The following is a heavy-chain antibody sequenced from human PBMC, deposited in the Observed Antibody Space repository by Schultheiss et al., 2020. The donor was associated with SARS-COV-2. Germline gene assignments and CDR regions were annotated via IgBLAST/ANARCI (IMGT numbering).Heavy chain of an antibody. D-gene: IGHD4-11*01. J-gene: IGHJ4*02. CDR3: AKGRAVTVCDY. Sequence: GSLRLSCAASGFTFSSYEMNWVRQAPGKGLEWVSYISSSGSTIYYADSVKGRFTISRDNSKNTLYLQMNSLRAEDTAVYYCAKGRAVTVCDYWGQGTLVTVSS. V-gene: IGHV3-48*03. CDR2: ISSSGSTI. CDR1: GFTFSSYE.